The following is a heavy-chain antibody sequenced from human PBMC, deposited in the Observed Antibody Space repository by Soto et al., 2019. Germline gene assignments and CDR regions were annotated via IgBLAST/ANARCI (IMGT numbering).Heavy chain of an antibody. J-gene: IGHJ4*02. D-gene: IGHD3-16*02. V-gene: IGHV4-61*01. CDR2: IYYSGST. CDR3: TRDTCRYHFDY. CDR1: GASVNSASYY. Sequence: PSETLSLTCTVSGASVNSASYYWRWIRQPPGKGLVWIGFIYYSGSTKYNPSLKSRVTISLDTSKNQFSLNLTSVIAADTAVYYCTRDTCRYHFDYWGQGTLVTVSS.